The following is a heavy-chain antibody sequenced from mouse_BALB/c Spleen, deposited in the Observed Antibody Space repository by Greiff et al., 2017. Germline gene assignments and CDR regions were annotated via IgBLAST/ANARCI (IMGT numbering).Heavy chain of an antibody. CDR2: IYPGDGDT. J-gene: IGHJ4*01. V-gene: IGHV1-87*01. Sequence: QVQLQQSGAELARPGASVKLSCKASGYTFTSYWMQWVKQRPGQGLEWIGAIYPGDGDTRYTQKFKGKATLTADKSSSTAYMQLSSLASEDSAVYYCAREGMSGGDYWGQGTSVTVSS. D-gene: IGHD1-3*01. CDR1: GYTFTSYW. CDR3: AREGMSGGDY.